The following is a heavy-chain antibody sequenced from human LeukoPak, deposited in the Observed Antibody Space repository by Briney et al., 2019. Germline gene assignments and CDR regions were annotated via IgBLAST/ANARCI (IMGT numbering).Heavy chain of an antibody. V-gene: IGHV4-4*02. D-gene: IGHD6-13*01. CDR1: GGSISSSNW. CDR3: ARDGPLVSSSSWYYFDY. Sequence: PSETLSLTCAVSGGSISSSNWWSWVRQPPGKGLEWIGEIYHSGSTNYNPSLKSRVTISVDKSKNQFSLKLSSVTAADTAVYYCARDGPLVSSSSWYYFDYWGQGTLVTVSS. J-gene: IGHJ4*02. CDR2: IYHSGST.